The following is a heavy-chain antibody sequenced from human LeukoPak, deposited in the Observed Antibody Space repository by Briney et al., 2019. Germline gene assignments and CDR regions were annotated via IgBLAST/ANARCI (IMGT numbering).Heavy chain of an antibody. J-gene: IGHJ4*02. D-gene: IGHD3-3*01. Sequence: SVKVSCKASGGTFSIYAISWVRQAPGQGLEWMGGIIPIFGTANYAQKFQGRVTITADESTSTAYMELSSLRSEDTAVYYCASLTYYDFWSGYYTWNYFDYWGQGTLVTVSS. CDR3: ASLTYYDFWSGYYTWNYFDY. CDR1: GGTFSIYA. CDR2: IIPIFGTA. V-gene: IGHV1-69*13.